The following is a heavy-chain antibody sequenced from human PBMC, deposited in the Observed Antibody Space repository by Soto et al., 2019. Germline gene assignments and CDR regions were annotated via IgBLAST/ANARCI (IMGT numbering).Heavy chain of an antibody. D-gene: IGHD3-10*01. Sequence: QVQLVQSGAEVKKPGSSVKVSCKTSGVSFNNNGIGWVRQAPGHGLEWMGGVSPPFRTSNYARKFQGRIPITADASTSTVNMELSSLTSEDTAQYYCARVLYYGSGSYSPYGMDVWGQGTTVTVS. CDR2: VSPPFRTS. CDR3: ARVLYYGSGSYSPYGMDV. V-gene: IGHV1-69*01. J-gene: IGHJ6*02. CDR1: GVSFNNNG.